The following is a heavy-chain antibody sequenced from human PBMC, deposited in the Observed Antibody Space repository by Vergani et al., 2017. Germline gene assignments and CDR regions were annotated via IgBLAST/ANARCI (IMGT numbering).Heavy chain of an antibody. D-gene: IGHD3-22*01. CDR3: AKDYYDSSGVIEGDY. Sequence: EVQLVESGGGVVQPGGSLRLSCAASGFTFDDYAMHWVRQAPGKGLEWVSLISGDGGSTYYADSVKGRFTSSRDNSKNSLYLQMNSLRTEDTALYYCAKDYYDSSGVIEGDYWGQGTLVTVSS. CDR1: GFTFDDYA. J-gene: IGHJ4*02. V-gene: IGHV3-43*02. CDR2: ISGDGGST.